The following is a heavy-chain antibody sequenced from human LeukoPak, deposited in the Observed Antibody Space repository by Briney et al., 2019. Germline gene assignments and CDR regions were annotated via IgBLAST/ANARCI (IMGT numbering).Heavy chain of an antibody. CDR3: ASRKLGNDY. Sequence: SETLSLTCTVSGVSMSSYFWSWIRQPPGKGLEWIGYIYHTGSTSYSPSLKSRVTISADTSQNQFSLKLSSVTAADTAVYYCASRKLGNDYWGQGTLVTVSS. J-gene: IGHJ4*02. CDR1: GVSMSSYF. V-gene: IGHV4-59*01. CDR2: IYHTGST. D-gene: IGHD7-27*01.